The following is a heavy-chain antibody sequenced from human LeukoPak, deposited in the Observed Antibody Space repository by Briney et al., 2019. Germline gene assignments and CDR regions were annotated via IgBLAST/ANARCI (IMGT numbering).Heavy chain of an antibody. J-gene: IGHJ5*02. V-gene: IGHV4-34*01. CDR3: ARTIAGGSYRYPYWFDP. D-gene: IGHD3-16*02. Sequence: QPSETLSLTCAVYGGSFSGFYWSWIRQPPGKGLEWIGDINHSGGTNYIPSLKSRVTISVDTSKNQFSLKLSSVTAADTAVYYCARTIAGGSYRYPYWFDPWGQGTLVTVSS. CDR1: GGSFSGFY. CDR2: INHSGGT.